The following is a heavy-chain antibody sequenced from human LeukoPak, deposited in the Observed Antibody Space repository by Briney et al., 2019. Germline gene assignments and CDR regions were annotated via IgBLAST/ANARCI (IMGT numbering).Heavy chain of an antibody. CDR2: ISSSSSYI. D-gene: IGHD7-27*01. J-gene: IGHJ3*02. V-gene: IGHV3-21*01. Sequence: GGSLRLSCAASGFTFSSYSMNWVRQAPGKGLEWVSSISSSSSYIYYADSVKGRFTISRDNAKNPLYLQMNSLRAEDTAVYYCARDSSGEDAFDIWGQGTMVTVSS. CDR1: GFTFSSYS. CDR3: ARDSSGEDAFDI.